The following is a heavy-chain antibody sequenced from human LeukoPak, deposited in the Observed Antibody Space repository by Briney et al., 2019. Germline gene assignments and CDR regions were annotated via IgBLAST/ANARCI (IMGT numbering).Heavy chain of an antibody. J-gene: IGHJ3*02. D-gene: IGHD6-19*01. Sequence: ASVKVSRKASGYTFTSYGISWVRQAPGQGLEWMGWISAYNGNTNYAQKLQGRVTMTTDTSTSTAYMELRSLRSDDTAVYYCARAYSSGWFSGSAFDIWGQGTMVTVSS. V-gene: IGHV1-18*01. CDR2: ISAYNGNT. CDR1: GYTFTSYG. CDR3: ARAYSSGWFSGSAFDI.